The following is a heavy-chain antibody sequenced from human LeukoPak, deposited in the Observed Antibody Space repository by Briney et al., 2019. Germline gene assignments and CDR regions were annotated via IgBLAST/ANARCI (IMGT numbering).Heavy chain of an antibody. V-gene: IGHV3-23*01. D-gene: IGHD5-18*01. CDR3: AKSSHPNTDMGVTLDY. CDR1: GFTFSSYA. Sequence: GGSLRLSCAASGFTFSSYAMSWVRQAPGKGLEWVSAISGSGGSTYYADSVKGRFTISRDNSKNTLYLQMNSLRAEDTAVYYCAKSSHPNTDMGVTLDYWGQGTLVTVSS. J-gene: IGHJ4*02. CDR2: ISGSGGST.